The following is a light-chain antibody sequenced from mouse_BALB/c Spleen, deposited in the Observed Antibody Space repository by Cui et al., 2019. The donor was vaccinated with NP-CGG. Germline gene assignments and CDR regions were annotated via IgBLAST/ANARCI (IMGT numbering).Light chain of an antibody. CDR3: ALWYSNHWV. V-gene: IGLV1*01. CDR2: GTN. J-gene: IGLJ1*01. CDR1: TGAVTTSHY. Sequence: QAVLTQETALTTSPGETVTLTCRSSTGAVTTSHYANWVQEKPDHLFTGLIGGTNNRAPGVPARFSGSLIGDKAALTITGAQTEDEAIYFCALWYSNHWVFGGGTKLTV.